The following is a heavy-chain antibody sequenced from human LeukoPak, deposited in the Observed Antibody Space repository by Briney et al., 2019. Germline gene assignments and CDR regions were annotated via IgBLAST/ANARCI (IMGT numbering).Heavy chain of an antibody. CDR1: GFTFSNAY. CDR3: ITPLPYSAQ. Sequence: GGSLRLSCAASGFTFSNAYMTWVRQAPGKGLEWVGRIKPKTDGETTEYAAPVKGRFSISRDDSKNMLYLQMNSLKTEDTAVYYCITPLPYSAQGGQGTLVTVSS. D-gene: IGHD2-21*01. CDR2: IKPKTDGETT. J-gene: IGHJ4*02. V-gene: IGHV3-15*07.